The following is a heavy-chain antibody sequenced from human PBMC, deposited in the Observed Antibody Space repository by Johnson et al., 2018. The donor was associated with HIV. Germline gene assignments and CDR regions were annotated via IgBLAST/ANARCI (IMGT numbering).Heavy chain of an antibody. D-gene: IGHD1-26*01. Sequence: QVLLVESGGGVVQPGKSLRLSCAASGFTFSDYYMSSIRQAPGKGLEWVAVISYDGSNKYYADSVKGRFTISRDDSKNTLYLQMNSLKTEDTAVYYCTTATPVGRGAFDIWGQGAMVTVSS. V-gene: IGHV3-30-3*01. CDR3: TTATPVGRGAFDI. CDR2: ISYDGSNK. CDR1: GFTFSDYY. J-gene: IGHJ3*02.